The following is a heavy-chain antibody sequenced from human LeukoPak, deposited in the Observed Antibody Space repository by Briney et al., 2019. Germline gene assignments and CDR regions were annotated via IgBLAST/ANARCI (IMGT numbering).Heavy chain of an antibody. V-gene: IGHV1-2*04. CDR3: ARVGGVGGYDSWSGGYFDL. CDR2: INPNSGGT. Sequence: ASVKVSCKASGYTFTGYYMHWVRQAPGQGLEWMGWINPNSGGTNYAQKFQGWVTMTRDTSISTAYMELSRLRSDDTAVYYCARVGGVGGYDSWSGGYFDLWGRGTLVTVSS. D-gene: IGHD5-12*01. CDR1: GYTFTGYY. J-gene: IGHJ2*01.